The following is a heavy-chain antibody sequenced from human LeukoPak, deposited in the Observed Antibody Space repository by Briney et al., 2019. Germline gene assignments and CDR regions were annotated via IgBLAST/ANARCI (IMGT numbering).Heavy chain of an antibody. V-gene: IGHV1-2*02. CDR2: INPNSGGT. J-gene: IGHJ6*03. Sequence: GASVKVSCKASGYTFTSYDINWVRQATGQGLEWMGWINPNSGGTNYAQKFQGRVTMTRDTSITTAYMELSRLRSDDTAVYYCARVSELRQLAGYYYMDVWGKGTTVTVSS. CDR3: ARVSELRQLAGYYYMDV. D-gene: IGHD6-6*01. CDR1: GYTFTSYD.